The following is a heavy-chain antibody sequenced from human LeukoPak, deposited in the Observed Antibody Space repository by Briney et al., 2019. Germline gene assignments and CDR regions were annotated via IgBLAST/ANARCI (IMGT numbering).Heavy chain of an antibody. CDR2: IWYDGSNK. J-gene: IGHJ4*02. D-gene: IGHD4-17*01. CDR1: GFTFSNHG. CDR3: AKSATTVTSNFDY. Sequence: GGSLRLSCAASGFTFSNHGMHWVRQAPGKGLEWVALIWYDGSNKEYAESVKGRFTISRDNSKNTVYLQMNSLRAEDTAVYYCAKSATTVTSNFDYWGQGTLVTVSS. V-gene: IGHV3-33*06.